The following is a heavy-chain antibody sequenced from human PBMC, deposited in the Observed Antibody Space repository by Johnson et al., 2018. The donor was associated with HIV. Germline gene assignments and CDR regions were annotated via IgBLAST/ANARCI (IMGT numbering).Heavy chain of an antibody. V-gene: IGHV3-74*02. CDR3: ARAVYSSSSSCAFDI. D-gene: IGHD6-6*01. CDR2: INSYGSST. J-gene: IGHJ3*02. Sequence: VQLVESGGGVVQPGRSLRLSCAASGFTFSNAWMHWVRQAPGKGLVWVSRINSYGSSTTPADSVKGRFPISRANAKNTVYLQMNSLRGEDTAVYYCARAVYSSSSSCAFDIWGQGTMVTVSS. CDR1: GFTFSNAW.